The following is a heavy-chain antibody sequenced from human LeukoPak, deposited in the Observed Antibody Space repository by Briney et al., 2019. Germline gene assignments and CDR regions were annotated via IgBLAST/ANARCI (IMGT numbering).Heavy chain of an antibody. V-gene: IGHV3-15*01. CDR1: GFTFSNAW. J-gene: IGHJ3*02. D-gene: IGHD1-26*01. CDR2: IIGKTDGGPQ. CDR3: TTHACLGPFDM. Sequence: GGSLRLSCAASGFTFSNAWMSWVRQAPGKGLEWVCRIIGKTDGGPQDYAAHVKGRITISRDDSKHPLYLHMNSLRNEDISVCCCTTHACLGPFDMGRRETGVSVP.